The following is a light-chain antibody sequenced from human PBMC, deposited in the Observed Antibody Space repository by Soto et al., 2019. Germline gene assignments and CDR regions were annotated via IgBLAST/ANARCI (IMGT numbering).Light chain of an antibody. J-gene: IGLJ7*01. CDR2: DVS. CDR3: SSYTSSSTLAV. V-gene: IGLV2-14*01. Sequence: QSVLTQPASVSGFPGQSITISCTGTSSDVGGYNYVSWYQQHPGKAPKLMIYDVSNRPSGVSNRFSGSKSGNTASLTISGLQAEDEADYYCSSYTSSSTLAVFGGGTQLTVL. CDR1: SSDVGGYNY.